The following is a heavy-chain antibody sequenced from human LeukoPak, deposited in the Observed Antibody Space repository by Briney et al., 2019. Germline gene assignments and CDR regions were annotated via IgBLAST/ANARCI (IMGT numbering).Heavy chain of an antibody. CDR2: ISWSSGII. CDR3: TKDSVAMVTTSDY. Sequence: GGSLRLSCAASGFTFHDYAMHWVRHAPGKGLEWVSGISWSSGIIGYADSVKGRFTTSRDNAKNSLYLQMNSLRPEGTALYYCTKDSVAMVTTSDYWGQGTLVTVSS. CDR1: GFTFHDYA. J-gene: IGHJ4*02. V-gene: IGHV3-9*01. D-gene: IGHD5-18*01.